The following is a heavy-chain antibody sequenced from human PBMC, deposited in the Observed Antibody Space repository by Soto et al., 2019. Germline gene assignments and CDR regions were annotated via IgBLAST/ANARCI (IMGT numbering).Heavy chain of an antibody. CDR2: INPNSGGT. CDR3: ARVLYSSSSGGDY. V-gene: IGHV1-2*02. CDR1: GYTFTGYY. D-gene: IGHD6-6*01. J-gene: IGHJ4*02. Sequence: ASVKVSCKASGYTFTGYYMHWVRQAPGQGLEWMGWINPNSGGTNYAQKFQGRVTMTRDTSISTAYMELSRLRSDDTAVYYCARVLYSSSSGGDYWGQGTLVTVSS.